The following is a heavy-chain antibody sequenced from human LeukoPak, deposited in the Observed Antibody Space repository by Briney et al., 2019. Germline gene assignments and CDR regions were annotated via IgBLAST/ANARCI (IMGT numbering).Heavy chain of an antibody. J-gene: IGHJ5*02. CDR1: GFTFSSYW. Sequence: GGSLRLSCAASGFTFSSYWMRWVRQAPGKGLEWVANIKQDGSEKYYVDSVKGRFTISRDNAKNSLYLQMNSLRAEDTAVYYCATFIVVVPSSWFDPWGQGTLVTVSS. CDR3: ATFIVVVPSSWFDP. D-gene: IGHD2-2*01. CDR2: IKQDGSEK. V-gene: IGHV3-7*01.